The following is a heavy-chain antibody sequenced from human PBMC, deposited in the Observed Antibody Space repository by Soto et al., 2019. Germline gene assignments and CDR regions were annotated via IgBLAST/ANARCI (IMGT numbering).Heavy chain of an antibody. D-gene: IGHD2-2*01. CDR2: VYRSGST. CDR1: GYSISSGYY. Sequence: QVQLQESGPGLVKPSETLSLTCDVSGYSISSGYYWGWIRQPPGKGLEWIGSVYRSGSTYYNPSPKGRVTISVDTSKNQFSLNLSSVTAADTAVYYCARDLGLGVVAAVIKYYGMDVWGQGTTVTVSS. V-gene: IGHV4-38-2*01. CDR3: ARDLGLGVVAAVIKYYGMDV. J-gene: IGHJ6*02.